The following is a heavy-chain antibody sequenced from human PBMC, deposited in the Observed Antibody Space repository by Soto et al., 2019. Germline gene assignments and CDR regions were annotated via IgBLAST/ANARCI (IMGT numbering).Heavy chain of an antibody. V-gene: IGHV4-39*01. J-gene: IGHJ6*03. CDR1: GGSISSSSYY. Sequence: SETLSLTCTVSGGSISSSSYYWGWIRQPPGKGLEWIGSIYYSGSTYYNPSLKSRVTISVDTSKNQFSLKLSSVTAADTAVYYCARRSSSWFDYYMDVWGKGTTVTVSS. CDR3: ARRSSSWFDYYMDV. D-gene: IGHD6-13*01. CDR2: IYYSGST.